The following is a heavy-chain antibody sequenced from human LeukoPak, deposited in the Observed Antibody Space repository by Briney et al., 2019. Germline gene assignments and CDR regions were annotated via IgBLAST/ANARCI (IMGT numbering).Heavy chain of an antibody. J-gene: IGHJ1*01. CDR3: AKSLRITIFGWLQH. CDR2: ISYDGSNK. D-gene: IGHD3-3*01. CDR1: GFTFSSYG. V-gene: IGHV3-30*18. Sequence: GGSLRLSCAASGFTFSSYGIHWVRQAPGKGLEWVAVISYDGSNKYYADSVKGRFTISRDNSKNTLYLQVNSLRAEDTAVYYCAKSLRITIFGWLQHWGQGTLVTVSS.